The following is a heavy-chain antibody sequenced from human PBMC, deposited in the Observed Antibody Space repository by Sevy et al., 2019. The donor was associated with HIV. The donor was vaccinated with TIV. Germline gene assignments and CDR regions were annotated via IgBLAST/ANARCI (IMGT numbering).Heavy chain of an antibody. J-gene: IGHJ6*02. CDR3: TRVDPYYEFGDV. CDR1: GYTLNNYG. Sequence: ASVKVSCKASGYTLNNYGISWVRQAPGQGLEWIGWITAYKDNTNYAQNFQGRVTMTTDTSTSTAYMERGSLRSDDKAVYYCTRVDPYYEFGDVWGQGTTVTVSS. D-gene: IGHD3-3*01. V-gene: IGHV1-18*01. CDR2: ITAYKDNT.